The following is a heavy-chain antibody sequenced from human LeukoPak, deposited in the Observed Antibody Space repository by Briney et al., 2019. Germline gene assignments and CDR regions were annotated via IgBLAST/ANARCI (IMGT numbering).Heavy chain of an antibody. D-gene: IGHD3-10*01. CDR2: IYTSGST. J-gene: IGHJ5*02. V-gene: IGHV4-61*02. Sequence: SETLSLTCTVSGGSISSGSYYWNGIRQPAGEGLGWIGRIYTSGSTNYNPSLKSRVTISVDTSKNQFSLKLSSVTAADTAVYYCAGGVWFGWYNWFDPWGQGTLVTVSS. CDR1: GGSISSGSYY. CDR3: AGGVWFGWYNWFDP.